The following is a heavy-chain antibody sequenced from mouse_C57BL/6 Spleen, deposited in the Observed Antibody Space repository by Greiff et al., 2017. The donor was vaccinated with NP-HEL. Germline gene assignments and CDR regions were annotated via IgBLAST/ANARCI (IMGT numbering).Heavy chain of an antibody. J-gene: IGHJ3*01. CDR1: GYTFTSYG. CDR3: ARYDGYAWFAY. D-gene: IGHD2-3*01. V-gene: IGHV1-81*01. CDR2: IYPRSGNT. Sequence: QVQLQQSGAELARPGASVKLSCKASGYTFTSYGLSWVKQRTGQGLEWIGEIYPRSGNTYYNEKFKGKATLTADKSSSTAYMELRSLTSEDSAVYFCARYDGYAWFAYWGQGTLVTVSA.